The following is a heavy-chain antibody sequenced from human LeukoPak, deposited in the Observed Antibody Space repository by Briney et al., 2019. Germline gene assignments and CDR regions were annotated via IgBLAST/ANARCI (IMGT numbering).Heavy chain of an antibody. CDR1: GGSISTYY. CDR3: ARRPRGYCSGGSCYSDY. V-gene: IGHV4-59*08. J-gene: IGHJ4*02. Sequence: SETLSLTCTVSGGSISTYYWSWIRQPPGKGLEWIGYIYYNGSTSYSPSLKSRVTMSVDTSKNHFSLKLSSVTAADTAVYYCARRPRGYCSGGSCYSDYWGQGTLVTVSS. D-gene: IGHD2-15*01. CDR2: IYYNGST.